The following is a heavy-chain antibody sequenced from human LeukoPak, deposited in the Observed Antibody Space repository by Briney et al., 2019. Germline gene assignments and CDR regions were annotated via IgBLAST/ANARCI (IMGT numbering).Heavy chain of an antibody. J-gene: IGHJ4*02. V-gene: IGHV3-11*01. Sequence: GGSLRLSCAASGFTFSDYYMSWIRQAPGKGLEWVSYISSSGSTIYYADSVKGRFPISRDNAKNSLYLQMNSLRAEDTAVYYCARVEDLWFGELSLSDYWGQGTLVTVSS. CDR2: ISSSGSTI. D-gene: IGHD3-10*01. CDR1: GFTFSDYY. CDR3: ARVEDLWFGELSLSDY.